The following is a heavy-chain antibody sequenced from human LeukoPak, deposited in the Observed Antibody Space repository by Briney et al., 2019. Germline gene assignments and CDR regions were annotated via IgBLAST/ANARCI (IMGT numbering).Heavy chain of an antibody. J-gene: IGHJ4*02. Sequence: GGSLRLSCAASGFSFSSYGMHWVRQAPGKGLEWVAVIWYDGSKKYYADSVKGRFIISRDNSRNTLYLQMNGLTAEDTAMYYCVSDWGDYWGQGTLVTVSS. V-gene: IGHV3-33*01. CDR2: IWYDGSKK. CDR1: GFSFSSYG. CDR3: VSDWGDY. D-gene: IGHD3/OR15-3a*01.